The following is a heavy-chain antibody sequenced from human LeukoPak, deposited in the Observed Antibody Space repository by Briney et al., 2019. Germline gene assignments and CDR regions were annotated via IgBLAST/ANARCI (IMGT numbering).Heavy chain of an antibody. CDR2: ISSSSSYI. V-gene: IGHV3-21*01. CDR3: AKDAGQSDILTGRPLDY. D-gene: IGHD3-9*01. J-gene: IGHJ4*02. CDR1: GFTFSNAW. Sequence: GGSLRLSCAAPGFTFSNAWMSWVRQAPGKGLEWVSSISSSSSYIYHADSVKGRFTFSRDNAKNSLYLQMNSLRAEDTAVYYCAKDAGQSDILTGRPLDYWGQGTLVTVSS.